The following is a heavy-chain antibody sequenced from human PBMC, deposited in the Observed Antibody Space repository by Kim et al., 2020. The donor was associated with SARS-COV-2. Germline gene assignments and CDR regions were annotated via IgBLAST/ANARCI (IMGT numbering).Heavy chain of an antibody. CDR3: ARTFYDFWSGYFANFDY. V-gene: IGHV3-11*06. Sequence: VKGRFTISRDNAKNSLYLQMNSLRAEDTAVYYCARTFYDFWSGYFANFDYWGQGTLVTVSS. D-gene: IGHD3-3*01. J-gene: IGHJ4*02.